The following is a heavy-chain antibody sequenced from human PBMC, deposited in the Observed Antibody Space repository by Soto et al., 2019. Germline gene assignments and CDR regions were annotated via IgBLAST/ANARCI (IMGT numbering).Heavy chain of an antibody. CDR3: ARDPSIAAQGDWFDP. CDR1: GGTFSSYA. V-gene: IGHV1-69*13. J-gene: IGHJ5*02. D-gene: IGHD6-6*01. CDR2: IIPIFGTA. Sequence: ASVKVSCKASGGTFSSYAISWVRQAPGQGLEWMGGIIPIFGTANYAQKFQGRVTITADESTSTAYMELSSLRSEDTAVYYCARDPSIAAQGDWFDPWGQGPLVTVSS.